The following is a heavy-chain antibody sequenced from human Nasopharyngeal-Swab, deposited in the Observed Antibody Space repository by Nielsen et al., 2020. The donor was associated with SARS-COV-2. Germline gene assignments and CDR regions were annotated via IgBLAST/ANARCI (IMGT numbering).Heavy chain of an antibody. Sequence: SETLSLTCTVSGGSISSSSYYWGWIRQPPGKGLEWIGNIYYSGSTYYNPSLKSRVTISVDTSKNQFSLKLGSVTAADTAVYYCASFYSSGWYRYYFDYWGQGTLVTVSS. V-gene: IGHV4-39*01. CDR1: GGSISSSSYY. CDR2: IYYSGST. CDR3: ASFYSSGWYRYYFDY. D-gene: IGHD6-19*01. J-gene: IGHJ4*02.